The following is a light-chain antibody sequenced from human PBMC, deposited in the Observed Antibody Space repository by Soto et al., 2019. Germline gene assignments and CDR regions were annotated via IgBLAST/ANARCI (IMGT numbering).Light chain of an antibody. V-gene: IGKV4-1*01. Sequence: DIVMTQSPDSLTVSLGERATINCKSSQSVFYNSDNKHFLAWYQQRPGQPPKLLISWASTRESGVPDRFSGSGSGTDFTLTISSPQAEDVAVYYCQQYYATPYTFGQGTKLQIK. CDR3: QQYYATPYT. CDR2: WAS. J-gene: IGKJ2*01. CDR1: QSVFYNSDNKHF.